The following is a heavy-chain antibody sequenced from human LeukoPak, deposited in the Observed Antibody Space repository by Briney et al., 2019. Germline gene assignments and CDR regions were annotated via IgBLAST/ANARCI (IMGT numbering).Heavy chain of an antibody. J-gene: IGHJ4*02. V-gene: IGHV1-2*02. D-gene: IGHD2-21*01. Sequence: ASVKVSCKASGYTFTGYYMHWVRQAPGQGLEWMGWINPNSADTKYGQNFQGRVTMTRDTSISTAYMELSRLTSDDTAVYYCAGGDPRRGYWGQGTLVTVSS. CDR1: GYTFTGYY. CDR3: AGGDPRRGY. CDR2: INPNSADT.